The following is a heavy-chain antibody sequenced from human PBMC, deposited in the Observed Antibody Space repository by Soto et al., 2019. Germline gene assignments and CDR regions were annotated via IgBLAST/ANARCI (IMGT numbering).Heavy chain of an antibody. CDR2: VYHTGST. CDR1: GGSIKNYY. D-gene: IGHD1-1*01. Sequence: SETLSLTCTVSGGSIKNYYWTWIRQPPGKGLEWIGYVYHTGSTNYNPSLKGRVTISIDTSKNQFSLKLSAVTAADTAVYYCARRTDTPNWLDPWGQGTLVTVSS. CDR3: ARRTDTPNWLDP. J-gene: IGHJ5*02. V-gene: IGHV4-59*01.